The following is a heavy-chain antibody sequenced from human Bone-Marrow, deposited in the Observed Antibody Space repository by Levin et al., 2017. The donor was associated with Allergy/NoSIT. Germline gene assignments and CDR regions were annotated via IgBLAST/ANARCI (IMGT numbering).Heavy chain of an antibody. V-gene: IGHV3-11*03. J-gene: IGHJ3*02. Sequence: GESLKISCAASGFIFSGYYMSWIRQAPGKGLEWVSYISSSDPYTNYADSVKGRFTISRDNAKNSLYLQMNSLTAEDTAVYYCATARGPSYCSGGNCFPTDGFAIWGQGTLVIVSS. CDR1: GFIFSGYY. D-gene: IGHD2-15*01. CDR3: ATARGPSYCSGGNCFPTDGFAI. CDR2: ISSSDPYT.